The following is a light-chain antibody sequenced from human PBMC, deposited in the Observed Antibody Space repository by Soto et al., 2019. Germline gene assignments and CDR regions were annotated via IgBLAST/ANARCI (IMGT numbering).Light chain of an antibody. J-gene: IGKJ1*01. Sequence: ALQMTQSPTSLSASVGDRVTITCRASQGVRHDLGWYQQKPGKAPKLLIYAASSLQSGVPPRFSGSGFDTEFTLTISSLQPEDSAIYYCLQNYNYPWAFGQGTKVEVK. CDR3: LQNYNYPWA. CDR2: AAS. CDR1: QGVRHD. V-gene: IGKV1-6*01.